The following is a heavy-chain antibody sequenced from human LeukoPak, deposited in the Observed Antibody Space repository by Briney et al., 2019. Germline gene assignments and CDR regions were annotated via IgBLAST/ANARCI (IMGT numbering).Heavy chain of an antibody. D-gene: IGHD3-22*01. CDR3: ARERLGYYDIGGGAFDY. V-gene: IGHV3-53*01. CDR1: GFTVSSNY. Sequence: QTGGSLRLSCAASGFTVSSNYMSWVRQAPGKGLEWVSVIYSGGSTYYADSVKGRFTISRDNSKNTLYLQMNSLRAEDTAVYYCARERLGYYDIGGGAFDYWGQGTLVTVSS. J-gene: IGHJ4*02. CDR2: IYSGGST.